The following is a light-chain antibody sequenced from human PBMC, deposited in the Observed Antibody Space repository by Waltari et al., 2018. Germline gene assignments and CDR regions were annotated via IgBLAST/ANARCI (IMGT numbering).Light chain of an antibody. CDR1: SSNIGSNT. CDR2: RNN. Sequence: QSVLTQPPSASGTPGQRVTISCSGSSSNIGSNTVNWYQQRPGPAPKRLIYRNNQRPSGVPDRFSGSKSGTSASLAISGLQSEDEADYYCAAWDDSLNGRVFGGGTKLTVL. V-gene: IGLV1-44*01. CDR3: AAWDDSLNGRV. J-gene: IGLJ2*01.